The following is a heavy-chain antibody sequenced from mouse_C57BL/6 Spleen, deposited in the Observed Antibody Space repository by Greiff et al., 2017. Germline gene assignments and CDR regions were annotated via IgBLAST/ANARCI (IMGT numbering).Heavy chain of an antibody. D-gene: IGHD1-1*01. Sequence: QVTLKVSGPGILQSSQTLSLTCSFSGFSLSTSGMGVSWLRQPSGKGLEWLAHIYWDDDKRYNPFLKRRLTISKATSRNQVFLKNTSVDTADTATYYCAGSWDYGSSYDEVDYWGQGTSVTVSS. CDR2: IYWDDDK. V-gene: IGHV8-12*01. CDR3: AGSWDYGSSYDEVDY. CDR1: GFSLSTSGMG. J-gene: IGHJ4*01.